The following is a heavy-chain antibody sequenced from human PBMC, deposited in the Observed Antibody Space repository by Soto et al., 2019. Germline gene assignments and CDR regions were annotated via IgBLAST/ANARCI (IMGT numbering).Heavy chain of an antibody. CDR3: ASGDYVDY. CDR1: RYTFTSQS. D-gene: IGHD4-17*01. V-gene: IGHV1-18*01. J-gene: IGHJ4*02. Sequence: AVNVTCKASRYTFTSQSISWVRQAPGQGLEWMGWISAYNGNTNYAQKLHGRVTMTTDTSTSTAYMELRSLRSDDTAVYYRASGDYVDYWGQGTLVTVS. CDR2: ISAYNGNT.